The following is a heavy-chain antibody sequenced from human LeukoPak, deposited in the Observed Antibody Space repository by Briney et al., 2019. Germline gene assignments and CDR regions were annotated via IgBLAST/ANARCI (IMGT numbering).Heavy chain of an antibody. J-gene: IGHJ4*02. D-gene: IGHD2-8*02. CDR1: GYTFTSYG. V-gene: IGHV1-69*06. CDR2: IIPIFGTA. Sequence: GASVKVSCKASGYTFTSYGISWVRQAPGQGLEWMGGIIPIFGTANYAQKFQGRVTITADKSTSTAYMELSSLRSEDTAVYYCARDRRYFDTGGLGGPDYWGQGTLVTVSS. CDR3: ARDRRYFDTGGLGGPDY.